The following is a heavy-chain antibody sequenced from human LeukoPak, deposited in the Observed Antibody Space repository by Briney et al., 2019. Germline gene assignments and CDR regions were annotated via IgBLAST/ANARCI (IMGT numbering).Heavy chain of an antibody. J-gene: IGHJ5*02. V-gene: IGHV1-18*01. Sequence: ASVKVSCKASGYTFASYDIIWVRQAPGQGLEWMGWINAYNGNTNYAQKLQGRVTMTTDTSTSTSYMELRSLRSDDTAVYYCARGILEWLSDHNNWFDPWGQGTLVTVSS. D-gene: IGHD3-3*01. CDR1: GYTFASYD. CDR3: ARGILEWLSDHNNWFDP. CDR2: INAYNGNT.